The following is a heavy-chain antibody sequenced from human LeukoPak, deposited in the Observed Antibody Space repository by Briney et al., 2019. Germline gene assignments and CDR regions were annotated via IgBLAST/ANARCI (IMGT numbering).Heavy chain of an antibody. V-gene: IGHV4-59*01. J-gene: IGHJ4*02. Sequence: EXLSLTCSVSGGSITNYCWNWVRQPPGRGLEWIGYNCDSDNTDYNHSLTSGVTISLETSKRHFSLKLTSATAADTALYYCARWHSHGRYFDYWGQGALVTVSS. CDR3: ARWHSHGRYFDY. CDR2: NCDSDNT. D-gene: IGHD2-21*01. CDR1: GGSITNYC.